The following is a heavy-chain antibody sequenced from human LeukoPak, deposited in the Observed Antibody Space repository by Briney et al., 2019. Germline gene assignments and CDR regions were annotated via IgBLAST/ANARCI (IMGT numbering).Heavy chain of an antibody. Sequence: QPGGSLRLSCAASGFAFSSYAMSWVRQTPGKGLEWVSYISSSSTTIYYTDSVKGRFTISRDNAKNSLYLQMNSLRDEDTAVYYCARVSRGARYYFDYWGQGTLVTVSS. CDR2: ISSSSTTI. CDR1: GFAFSSYA. CDR3: ARVSRGARYYFDY. D-gene: IGHD3-10*01. J-gene: IGHJ4*02. V-gene: IGHV3-48*02.